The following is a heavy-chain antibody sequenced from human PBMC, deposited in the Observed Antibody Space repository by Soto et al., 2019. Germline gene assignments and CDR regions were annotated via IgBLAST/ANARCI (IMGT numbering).Heavy chain of an antibody. CDR1: GGSINSGGYY. CDR2: IYYSGST. V-gene: IGHV4-31*03. Sequence: SETLSLTCTVSGGSINSGGYYWSWIRQHPGKGLEWIGYIYYSGSTYYNPSLKSRVTISVDTSKNQFSLKLSSVTAADTAVYYCARDLTSYGMDVWGQGTTVT. CDR3: ARDLTSYGMDV. J-gene: IGHJ6*02. D-gene: IGHD3-9*01.